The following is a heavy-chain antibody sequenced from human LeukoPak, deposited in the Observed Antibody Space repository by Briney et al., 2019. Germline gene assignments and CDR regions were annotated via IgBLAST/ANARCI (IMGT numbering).Heavy chain of an antibody. Sequence: GGSLRLSCAASGFAFSNAWMSWVRQAPGKGLEWVGRIKSKTDGVTTDYAAPVKGRFTISRDDSKNTLYLQMNSLKNEDTAVYYCTTDTLGYCSSTSCYGSYYYYYYGMDVWGKGTTVTVSS. J-gene: IGHJ6*04. CDR1: GFAFSNAW. CDR2: IKSKTDGVTT. D-gene: IGHD2-2*01. V-gene: IGHV3-15*01. CDR3: TTDTLGYCSSTSCYGSYYYYYYGMDV.